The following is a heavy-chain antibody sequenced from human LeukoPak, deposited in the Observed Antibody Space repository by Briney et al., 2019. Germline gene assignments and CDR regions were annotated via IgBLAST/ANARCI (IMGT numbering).Heavy chain of an antibody. CDR2: IYSGGNT. D-gene: IGHD3-10*01. J-gene: IGHJ4*02. V-gene: IGHV3-53*01. Sequence: PGGSLRLSCAASGFTVSSNYMSWVRQAPGKGLEWVSNIYSGGNTYYADSVKGRFTISRDNSKNTLYLQLNNVRAEDTAVYYCAPLSSGYWGQGTLVTVSS. CDR3: APLSSGY. CDR1: GFTVSSNY.